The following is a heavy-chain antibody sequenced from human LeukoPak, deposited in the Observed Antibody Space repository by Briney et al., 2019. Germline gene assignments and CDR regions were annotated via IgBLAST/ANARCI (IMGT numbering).Heavy chain of an antibody. Sequence: GGSLRLSCAASEFSFSSYSMNWVRQAPGKGLEWVSSISSSSSWIFYADSVKGRFTISRDNAKNSLFLQMNSLRAEDTAVYYCARVSGSSGWYEYFDYWGQGTLVTVSS. CDR3: ARVSGSSGWYEYFDY. J-gene: IGHJ4*02. CDR1: EFSFSSYS. CDR2: ISSSSSWI. V-gene: IGHV3-21*01. D-gene: IGHD6-19*01.